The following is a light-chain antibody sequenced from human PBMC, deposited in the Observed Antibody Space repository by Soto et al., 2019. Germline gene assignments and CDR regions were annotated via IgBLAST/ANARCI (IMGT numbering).Light chain of an antibody. V-gene: IGKV3-11*01. J-gene: IGKJ1*01. CDR1: QSVSDY. CDR2: DVF. CDR3: HNRFPWPRP. Sequence: EVVLTQSPATLSLSPGDRATLSCRASQSVSDYLARYQQKPGQAPRLLMYDVFNRATGIPARFSGSGYGTDFTLTINSLDPEVFRVYFCHNRFPWPRPFGQGTKV.